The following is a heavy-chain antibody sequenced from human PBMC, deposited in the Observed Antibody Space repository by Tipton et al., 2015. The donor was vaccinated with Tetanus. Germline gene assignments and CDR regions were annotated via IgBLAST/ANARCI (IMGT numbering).Heavy chain of an antibody. CDR2: ISSSSSYI. J-gene: IGHJ6*02. Sequence: SLRLSCAASGFTFSSYSMNWVRQAPGKGLEWVSSISSSSSYIYYADSVKGRFTISRDNAKNSLYLQMNSLRAEDTAVYYRAKVLLRGNWNPLDYYYYYGMDVWGQGTTVTVSS. D-gene: IGHD1-20*01. CDR1: GFTFSSYS. V-gene: IGHV3-21*01. CDR3: AKVLLRGNWNPLDYYYYYGMDV.